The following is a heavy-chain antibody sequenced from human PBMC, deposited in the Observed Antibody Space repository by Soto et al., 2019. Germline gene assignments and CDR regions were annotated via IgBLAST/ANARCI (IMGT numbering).Heavy chain of an antibody. J-gene: IGHJ6*03. CDR1: GFTFSSYA. D-gene: IGHD2-2*01. CDR2: ISGSGGST. CDR3: AKEEYQLCYWYMDV. V-gene: IGHV3-23*01. Sequence: EVQLLESGGGLVQPGGSLRLSCAASGFTFSSYAMSWVRQAPGKGLEWVSAISGSGGSTYYADSVKGRFTISRYNAKNALYLQMNSLRAECTAVYYCAKEEYQLCYWYMDVWGKGTTVTVSS.